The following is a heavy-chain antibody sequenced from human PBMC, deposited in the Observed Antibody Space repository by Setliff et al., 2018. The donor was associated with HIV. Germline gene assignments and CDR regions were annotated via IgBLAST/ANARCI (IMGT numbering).Heavy chain of an antibody. J-gene: IGHJ4*02. Sequence: ASVKVSCKASGGTFRSHEISWVRQAPGQGLEWMGWINPNGGYTNYAQKFLGRVTMTRDTSFTTAYLELSRLGSDDTAVYYCAADNYNCNSFDSWGQGSLVTVSS. CDR1: GGTFRSHE. CDR3: AADNYNCNSFDS. D-gene: IGHD3-3*01. V-gene: IGHV1-2*02. CDR2: INPNGGYT.